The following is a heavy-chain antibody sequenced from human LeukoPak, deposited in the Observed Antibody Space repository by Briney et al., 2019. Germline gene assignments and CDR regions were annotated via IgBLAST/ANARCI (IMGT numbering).Heavy chain of an antibody. V-gene: IGHV3-53*01. J-gene: IGHJ4*02. D-gene: IGHD3-16*02. Sequence: PGGSLRLSCAASGFTVSSNYMSWVRQAPGKGLEWVSVIYSGGSTYYADSVKGRFTISRDNSKNTLYLQMNSLRAEDTAVYYCARGTVHYDYVWGSYRSQYYFDYWGQGTLVTVSS. CDR3: ARGTVHYDYVWGSYRSQYYFDY. CDR2: IYSGGST. CDR1: GFTVSSNY.